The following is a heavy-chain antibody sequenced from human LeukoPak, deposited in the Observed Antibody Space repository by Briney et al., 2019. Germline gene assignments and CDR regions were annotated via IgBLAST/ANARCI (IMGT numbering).Heavy chain of an antibody. CDR3: ARETIVIEAVANWYLDL. D-gene: IGHD2-2*01. Sequence: GRSLRLSCAASGFTFSSYWMSWVRQAPGKGLEWVANIKQDGSEKYYVDSVKGRFTISRDNAKNSLYLQMNSLRAEDTAIYYCARETIVIEAVANWYLDLWGRGTLVTVSS. CDR2: IKQDGSEK. J-gene: IGHJ2*01. CDR1: GFTFSSYW. V-gene: IGHV3-7*01.